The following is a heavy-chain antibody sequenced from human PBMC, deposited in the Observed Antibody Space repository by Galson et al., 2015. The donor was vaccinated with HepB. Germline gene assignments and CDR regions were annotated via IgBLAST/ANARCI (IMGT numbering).Heavy chain of an antibody. D-gene: IGHD1-14*01. Sequence: SLRLSCAASGFTFSKAWMTWVRQAPGKGLEWVGRIFRTTDGAATEYAAPVKGRFTTSRDDLKNTLDLQMNSLKTEDTAVYYCTPLPTNRRSGALWGQGTL. J-gene: IGHJ1*01. CDR2: IFRTTDGAAT. CDR3: TPLPTNRRSGAL. V-gene: IGHV3-15*01. CDR1: GFTFSKAW.